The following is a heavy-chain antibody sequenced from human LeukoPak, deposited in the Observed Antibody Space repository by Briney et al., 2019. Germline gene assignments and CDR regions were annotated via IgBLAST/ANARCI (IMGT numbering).Heavy chain of an antibody. D-gene: IGHD1-26*01. V-gene: IGHV4-4*07. CDR1: GGSISSYY. Sequence: SETLSLTCTVSGGSISSYYWSWIRQPAGKGLEWIGRIHTNGKTNYNPSLKSRATMSADTSKNQFSLNVSSVTAADTAVYYCAREGGSYRFFDYWGQGTLVTVSS. J-gene: IGHJ4*02. CDR3: AREGGSYRFFDY. CDR2: IHTNGKT.